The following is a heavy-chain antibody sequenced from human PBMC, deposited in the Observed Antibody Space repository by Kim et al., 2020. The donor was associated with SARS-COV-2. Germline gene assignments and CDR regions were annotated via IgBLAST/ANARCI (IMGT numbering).Heavy chain of an antibody. V-gene: IGHV4-39*01. J-gene: IGHJ4*02. CDR2: IYYSGST. CDR3: AGHLRGGIAVAVGYYFDY. Sequence: SETLSLTCTVSGGSISSSSYYWGWIRQPPGKGLEWIGSIYYSGSTYYNPSLKSRATISVDTSKNQFSLKLSSVTAADTAVYYCAGHLRGGIAVAVGYYFDYWGQGTLVTVSS. D-gene: IGHD6-19*01. CDR1: GGSISSSSYY.